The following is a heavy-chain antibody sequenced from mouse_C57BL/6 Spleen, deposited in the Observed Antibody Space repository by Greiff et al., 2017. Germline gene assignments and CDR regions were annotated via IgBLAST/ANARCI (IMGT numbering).Heavy chain of an antibody. V-gene: IGHV1-50*01. CDR3: ASWGYSNPPY. CDR1: GYTFTSYW. D-gene: IGHD2-5*01. Sequence: QVQLKQPGAELVKPGASVKLSCKASGYTFTSYWMQWVKQRPGQGLEWIGEIDPSDSYTNYNQKFKGKATLTVDTSSSTAYMQLSSLTSEDSAVYYCASWGYSNPPYWRQGTLVTVSA. J-gene: IGHJ3*01. CDR2: IDPSDSYT.